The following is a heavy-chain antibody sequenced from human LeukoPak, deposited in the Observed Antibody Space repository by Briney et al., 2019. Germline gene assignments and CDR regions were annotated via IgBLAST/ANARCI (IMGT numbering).Heavy chain of an antibody. CDR1: GGSISSCY. CDR2: IYYSGST. Sequence: SETLSLTCTVSGGSISSCYWSWIRQPPGKGLEWIGYIYYSGSTNYNPSLESRVTISVDTSKNQFSLKLSSVTAADTAVYYCARETSQKGAHYMDVWGKGTTVTISS. D-gene: IGHD3-16*01. V-gene: IGHV4-59*01. J-gene: IGHJ6*03. CDR3: ARETSQKGAHYMDV.